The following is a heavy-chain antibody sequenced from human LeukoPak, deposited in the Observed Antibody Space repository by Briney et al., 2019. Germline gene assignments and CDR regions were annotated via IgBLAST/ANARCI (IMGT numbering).Heavy chain of an antibody. CDR1: GGSISSYY. CDR3: ARAPISGYDVDY. D-gene: IGHD5-12*01. J-gene: IGHJ4*02. CDR2: IYYSGST. Sequence: SETLSLTCTVSGGSISSYYWSWIRQPPGKGLEWIGYIYYSGSTNYNPSLKSRVTISVDTSKNQFSLKPSSVTAADTVVYYCARAPISGYDVDYWGQGTLVTVSS. V-gene: IGHV4-59*12.